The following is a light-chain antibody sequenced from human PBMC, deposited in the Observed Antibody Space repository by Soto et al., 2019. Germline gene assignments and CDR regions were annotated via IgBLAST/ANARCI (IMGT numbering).Light chain of an antibody. CDR2: GAS. J-gene: IGKJ1*01. CDR3: QQYDSSPPT. CDR1: QSVSSY. V-gene: IGKV3-20*01. Sequence: EIVLTQSPGTLSLSPGERATLSCRASQSVSSYLAWYQENPGQAPRLLIYGASSRATGIPDRFSGSGSGTDFTLTISRLEPEDFAVYYCQQYDSSPPTFGQGTKVDIK.